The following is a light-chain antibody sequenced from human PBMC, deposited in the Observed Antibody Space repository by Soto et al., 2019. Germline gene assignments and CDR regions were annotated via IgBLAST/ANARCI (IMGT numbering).Light chain of an antibody. Sequence: DIQMTQSPSTLSASVGDRVTITCRASQSISSWLAWYQQKPGKAPKLLIYDASSLDSGVPSRFSGSGSGTEFTLTISSLLPDDFASYYCQQYNSYPMYTFGQGTKLEIK. CDR3: QQYNSYPMYT. J-gene: IGKJ2*01. CDR1: QSISSW. V-gene: IGKV1-5*01. CDR2: DAS.